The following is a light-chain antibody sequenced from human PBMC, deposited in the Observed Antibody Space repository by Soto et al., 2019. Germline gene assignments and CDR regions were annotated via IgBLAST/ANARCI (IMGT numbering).Light chain of an antibody. Sequence: EIVMTQSPATLSVSPGERATLSCRASQSISSNLAWYQQKPGQAPRLLMFRTSSRATGFPARFSGSGSGTEFNLTISSLQSEDFGVYYCQQYSNWRTFGQGTKVDIK. J-gene: IGKJ1*01. CDR2: RTS. CDR1: QSISSN. CDR3: QQYSNWRT. V-gene: IGKV3-15*01.